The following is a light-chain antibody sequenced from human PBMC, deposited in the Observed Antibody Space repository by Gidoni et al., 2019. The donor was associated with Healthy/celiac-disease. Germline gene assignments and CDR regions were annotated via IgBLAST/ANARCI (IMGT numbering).Light chain of an antibody. CDR2: AAS. CDR1: QSISSY. CDR3: QQSYSTHPRT. J-gene: IGKJ1*01. Sequence: DIQMTQSPSSLSASVGDRVTITCRASQSISSYLNWYQQKPGKAPKLLIYAASSLQIRVPSRFSGSGSGTDFTLTISSLQHEDFATYYCQQSYSTHPRTFGQGTKVEIK. V-gene: IGKV1-39*01.